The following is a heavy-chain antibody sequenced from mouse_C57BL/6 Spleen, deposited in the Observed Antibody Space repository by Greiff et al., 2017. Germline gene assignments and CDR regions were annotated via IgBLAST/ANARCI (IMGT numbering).Heavy chain of an antibody. J-gene: IGHJ4*01. Sequence: VQLQQPGAELVMPGASVKLSCKASGYTFTSYWMHWVKQRPGQGLEWIGEIDPSDSYTNYNQKFQGKSTLTVDKSSSTAYMQLSSLTSEDSAVYYCARNYYGSSYIYYYAMDYWGQGTSVTVSS. V-gene: IGHV1-69*01. CDR1: GYTFTSYW. CDR3: ARNYYGSSYIYYYAMDY. CDR2: IDPSDSYT. D-gene: IGHD1-1*01.